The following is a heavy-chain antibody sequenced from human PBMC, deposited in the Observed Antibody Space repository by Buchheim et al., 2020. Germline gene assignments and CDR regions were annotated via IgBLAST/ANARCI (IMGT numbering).Heavy chain of an antibody. Sequence: EVRLLDSGGGLVQPGGSLRLSCAASGFTFGRYGMSWVRQAPGKGLEWVSSISGSGGGTYYEDSVKGRFTISRDDSKNTLYLQMNSLRVEDTAVYYCARVRWGSGWAFDYWGQGTL. CDR3: ARVRWGSGWAFDY. J-gene: IGHJ4*02. CDR2: ISGSGGGT. D-gene: IGHD6-19*01. V-gene: IGHV3-23*01. CDR1: GFTFGRYG.